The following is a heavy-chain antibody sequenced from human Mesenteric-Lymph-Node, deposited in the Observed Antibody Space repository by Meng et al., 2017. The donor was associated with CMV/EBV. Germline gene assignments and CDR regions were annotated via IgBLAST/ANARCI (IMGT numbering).Heavy chain of an antibody. Sequence: SVKVSCKASGGTFSSYAISWVRQAPGQGLEWMGGIIPIFGTANYAQKFQGRVMITTDESTSTAYMELSSLRSEDTAVYYCAGTLYCSSTSCYDYWGQGTLVTVSS. V-gene: IGHV1-69*05. CDR3: AGTLYCSSTSCYDY. CDR2: IIPIFGTA. CDR1: GGTFSSYA. J-gene: IGHJ4*02. D-gene: IGHD2-2*01.